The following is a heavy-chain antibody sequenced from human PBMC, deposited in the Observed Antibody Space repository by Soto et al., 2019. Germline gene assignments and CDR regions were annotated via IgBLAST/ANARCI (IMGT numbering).Heavy chain of an antibody. J-gene: IGHJ5*02. V-gene: IGHV3-7*02. CDR1: GFTFSSYW. CDR3: ARGADYDSSGIRLNWFDP. CDR2: IKQDGSEK. D-gene: IGHD3-22*01. Sequence: GGSLRLSCAASGFTFSSYWMSWVRQAPGKGLEWVANIKQDGSEKYYVDSVKGRFTISRDNAKNSLYLQMNSLRDEDTAVYYCARGADYDSSGIRLNWFDPWGQGTLVTVSS.